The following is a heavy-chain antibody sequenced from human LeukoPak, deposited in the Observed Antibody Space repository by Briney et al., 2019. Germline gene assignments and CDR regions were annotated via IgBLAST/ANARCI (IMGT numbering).Heavy chain of an antibody. D-gene: IGHD1-1*01. CDR2: ISAYNGNT. J-gene: IGHJ6*03. Sequence: ASVKVSCKASYYTLTNYGITWVRQAPGQGLEWMGRISAYNGNTFYAQNLQGRVTMTTDTSTSTAYMELRSLTSDDTAVYYCPSVLEIPNYYYHMDVPGTGTTVTVSS. V-gene: IGHV1-18*01. CDR3: PSVLEIPNYYYHMDV. CDR1: YYTLTNYG.